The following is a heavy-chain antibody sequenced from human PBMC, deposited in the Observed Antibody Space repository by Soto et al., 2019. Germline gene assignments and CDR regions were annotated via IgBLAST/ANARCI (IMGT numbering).Heavy chain of an antibody. J-gene: IGHJ4*02. CDR2: ISDSGNST. CDR3: ARDRYGDTLWGQDDFDY. CDR1: GFTFSSYA. Sequence: GGSLKLSCAASGFTFSSYAMSWVRQPPGKGLEWVSTISDSGNSTHSADSVKGRFTISRDNSKNMLYLQMNSLRAEDTAVYYCARDRYGDTLWGQDDFDYWGQGALVTVSS. V-gene: IGHV3-23*01. D-gene: IGHD4-17*01.